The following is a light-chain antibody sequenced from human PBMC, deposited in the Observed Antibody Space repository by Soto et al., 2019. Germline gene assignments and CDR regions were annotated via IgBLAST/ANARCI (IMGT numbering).Light chain of an antibody. CDR3: SSYTGSGTF. J-gene: IGLJ2*01. CDR1: SSDVCGYDQ. Sequence: QSALTQPASVSGSPGQSIAISCTGTSSDVCGYDQVSWYQQHPGKAPKLMIYAVTTRPSGVSNRFSGSKSGNTASLTISGLQAEDEADYYCSSYTGSGTFFGGGTKLTVL. V-gene: IGLV2-14*01. CDR2: AVT.